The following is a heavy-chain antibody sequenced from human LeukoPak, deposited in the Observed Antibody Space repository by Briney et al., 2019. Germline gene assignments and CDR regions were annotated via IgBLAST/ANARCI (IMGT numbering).Heavy chain of an antibody. CDR2: IYYSGNT. CDR1: GDSISSSKKY. D-gene: IGHD6-19*01. J-gene: IGHJ4*02. CDR3: ARLAAVAGIDY. Sequence: KPSETLSLTCTVSGDSISSSKKYWGWVRQPPGKGLEWIGSIYYSGNTYYNPSLKSRVTISLDTSRNQFSLRLSSVTAADTAVYYCARLAAVAGIDYWGQGTLVTVSS. V-gene: IGHV4-39*07.